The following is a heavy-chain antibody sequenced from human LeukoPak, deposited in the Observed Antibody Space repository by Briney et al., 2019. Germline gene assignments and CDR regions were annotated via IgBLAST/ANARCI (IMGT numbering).Heavy chain of an antibody. J-gene: IGHJ4*02. V-gene: IGHV4-34*01. D-gene: IGHD6-13*01. CDR3: ARGPTEAIIAAAGSAKLDY. CDR2: INHSGST. Sequence: SETLSLTCAVYGGSFSGYYWSWIRQPPGKGLEWIGEINHSGSTNYNPPLKSRVTISVDTSKNQFSLKLSSVTAADTAVYYCARGPTEAIIAAAGSAKLDYWGQGTLVTVSS. CDR1: GGSFSGYY.